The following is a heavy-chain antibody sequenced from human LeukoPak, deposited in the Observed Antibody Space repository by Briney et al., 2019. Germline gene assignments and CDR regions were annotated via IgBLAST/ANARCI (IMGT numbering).Heavy chain of an antibody. CDR2: MNPNSGNT. Sequence: ASVMVSCKASGYTFTSYDINWVRQATGQGLEWMGWMNPNSGNTSYAQKFQGRVTMTRDTSTSTAYMELSSLRSEDTAVYYCARGSHDYVWGSYRYTGLPIDYWGQGTLVTVSS. CDR1: GYTFTSYD. D-gene: IGHD3-16*02. CDR3: ARGSHDYVWGSYRYTGLPIDY. J-gene: IGHJ4*02. V-gene: IGHV1-8*01.